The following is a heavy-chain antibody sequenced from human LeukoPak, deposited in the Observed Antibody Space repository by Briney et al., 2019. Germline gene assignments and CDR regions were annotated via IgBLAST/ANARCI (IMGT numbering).Heavy chain of an antibody. CDR1: GFTFSSNW. J-gene: IGHJ6*03. CDR2: IKQDGSEK. D-gene: IGHD6-6*01. Sequence: GGSLRLSCAASGFTFSSNWMSWVRQAPGKGLEWVANIKQDGSEKYYVDSVRGRITISRDNAKNSLYLQRNSLRAEDTAVYYCARWSHISSAPYYYYYYMDVWGKGTTVTVSS. CDR3: ARWSHISSAPYYYYYYMDV. V-gene: IGHV3-7*01.